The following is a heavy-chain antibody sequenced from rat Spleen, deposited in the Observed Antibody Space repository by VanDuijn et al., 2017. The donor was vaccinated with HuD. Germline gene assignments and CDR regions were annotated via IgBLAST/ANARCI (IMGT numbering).Heavy chain of an antibody. CDR1: GLSFSNYD. CDR2: ISYDGTAT. V-gene: IGHV5-22*01. CDR3: TRGTYYRH. Sequence: EVQLVESGGGAVQPGRSMKLSCAASGLSFSNYDMAWVRQAPTKGLEWVASISYDGTATYYRDSVKGRFTISRDDAKSTLYLQMNSLRSEDTATYYCTRGTYYRHWGQGVMVTVSS. D-gene: IGHD1-9*01. J-gene: IGHJ2*01.